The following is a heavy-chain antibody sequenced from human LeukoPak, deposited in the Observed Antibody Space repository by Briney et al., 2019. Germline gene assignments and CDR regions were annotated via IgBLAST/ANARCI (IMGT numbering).Heavy chain of an antibody. CDR1: GITFSDYS. V-gene: IGHV3-48*04. Sequence: PGGSLRLSCAASGITFSDYSMNWVRQAPGKGLEWVSYISSGGIIIYYADSVKGRFTISRDSAKNSLYLQMNSLRAEDTAVYYCARESYSARFDYWGQGTLVTVSS. CDR3: ARESYSARFDY. D-gene: IGHD2-21*01. J-gene: IGHJ4*02. CDR2: ISSGGIII.